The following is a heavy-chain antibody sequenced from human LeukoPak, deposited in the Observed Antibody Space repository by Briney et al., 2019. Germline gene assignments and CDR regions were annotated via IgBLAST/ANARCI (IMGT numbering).Heavy chain of an antibody. V-gene: IGHV3-30*18. D-gene: IGHD4-23*01. CDR3: AKDWATVVTLNAFDI. CDR1: GFTFSSYG. Sequence: GGSLRLSCVASGFTFSSYGMHWVRQAPGKGLEWVAVISYDGSNKYYADSVKGRFTISRDNSKNTLYLQMNSLRAEDTAVYYCAKDWATVVTLNAFDIWGQGTMVTVSS. CDR2: ISYDGSNK. J-gene: IGHJ3*02.